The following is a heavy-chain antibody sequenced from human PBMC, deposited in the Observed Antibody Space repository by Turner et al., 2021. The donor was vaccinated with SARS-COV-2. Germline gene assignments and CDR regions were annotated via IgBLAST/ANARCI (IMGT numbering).Heavy chain of an antibody. CDR3: ARGGDGYNPTTDLGRY. D-gene: IGHD5-18*01. V-gene: IGHV5-51*01. J-gene: IGHJ4*02. Sequence: EVQLVQSGAEVKKPGESLKISCKGTGYSFTNYWIGWGRQMPGKGVECMGIIYPGDSDTRYSPSFQGQVTISADKSISTAYLQWSSLKASDTDMYYCARGGDGYNPTTDLGRYWGQGTLVTVSS. CDR1: GYSFTNYW. CDR2: IYPGDSDT.